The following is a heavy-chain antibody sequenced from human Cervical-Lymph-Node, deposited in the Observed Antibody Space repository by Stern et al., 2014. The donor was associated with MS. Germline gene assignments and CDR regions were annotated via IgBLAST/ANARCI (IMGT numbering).Heavy chain of an antibody. CDR2: ISAYNGNT. D-gene: IGHD2-2*01. J-gene: IGHJ5*02. CDR3: ARGRRGYCSSTSCYVFDP. CDR1: GYTFTSYG. Sequence: VQLVQSGAEVKKPGASVKVSCKASGYTFTSYGISWVRQAPGQGLEWMGWISAYNGNTNYAQKLQGRVTMTTDTSTSTAYMELRSLRSDDTAVYYCARGRRGYCSSTSCYVFDPWGQGTLVTVSS. V-gene: IGHV1-18*04.